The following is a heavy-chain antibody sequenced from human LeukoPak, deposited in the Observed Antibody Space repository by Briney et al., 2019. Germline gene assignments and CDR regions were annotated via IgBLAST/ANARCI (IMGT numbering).Heavy chain of an antibody. Sequence: SETLSLTCSVSGGSVTTTSYHWGWIRQPPGKGLEWIAGISYSGTTYKSSSLKSRITISVDTSKNEVSLKLSSVTVAETAVYYCARHYSPIWGMYYGLDVWGQGTTVTVFS. CDR2: ISYSGTT. V-gene: IGHV4-39*01. D-gene: IGHD3-16*01. CDR3: ARHYSPIWGMYYGLDV. J-gene: IGHJ6*02. CDR1: GGSVTTTSYH.